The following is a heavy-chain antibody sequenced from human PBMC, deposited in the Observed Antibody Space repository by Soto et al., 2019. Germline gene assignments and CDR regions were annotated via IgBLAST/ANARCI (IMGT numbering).Heavy chain of an antibody. Sequence: ASVKVSCKASGYTFTSYDINWVRQATGQGLEWMGWMNPNSGNTGYAQKFQGRVTMTRNPSISPAYMELSSLRSEDTSVYYCAVRYHGDYLYYDYYYYMDVWGKGTTVTVCS. V-gene: IGHV1-8*01. CDR2: MNPNSGNT. CDR3: AVRYHGDYLYYDYYYYMDV. D-gene: IGHD4-17*01. CDR1: GYTFTSYD. J-gene: IGHJ6*03.